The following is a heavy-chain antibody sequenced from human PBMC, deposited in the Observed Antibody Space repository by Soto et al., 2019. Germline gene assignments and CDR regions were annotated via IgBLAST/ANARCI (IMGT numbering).Heavy chain of an antibody. V-gene: IGHV3-48*01. CDR2: IGSTRNTT. D-gene: IGHD4-17*01. CDR1: GFTFTSFS. CDR3: ARDLRWPDY. Sequence: EVQLVESGGGLVQPGGSLRLSCAGSGFTFTSFSMNWVRQAPGKGLEWVSYIGSTRNTTYYADSVKGRFTISRDNAKNSLYLQMNNLRAEDSAVYYCARDLRWPDYWGQGTLVTVSS. J-gene: IGHJ4*02.